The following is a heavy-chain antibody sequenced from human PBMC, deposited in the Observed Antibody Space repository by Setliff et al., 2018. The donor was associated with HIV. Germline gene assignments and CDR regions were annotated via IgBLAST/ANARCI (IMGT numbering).Heavy chain of an antibody. J-gene: IGHJ6*02. Sequence: SETLSLTCGVYGGSLSGYYWTWFRQPPGKGLEWIGEINHSGSTNYNPSLKSRVTISVDTSKNQFSLKLSSVTAADTAVYYCARDCTNGECYTAVYYGMDVWGQGTTVTVSS. CDR2: INHSGST. CDR3: ARDCTNGECYTAVYYGMDV. CDR1: GGSLSGYY. D-gene: IGHD2-8*01. V-gene: IGHV4-34*01.